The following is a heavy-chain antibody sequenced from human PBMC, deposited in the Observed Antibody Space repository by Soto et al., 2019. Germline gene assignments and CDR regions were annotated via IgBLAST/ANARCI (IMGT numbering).Heavy chain of an antibody. CDR2: IWPDGGNK. D-gene: IGHD3-16*01. V-gene: IGHV3-33*01. J-gene: IGHJ4*02. Sequence: QVQLVESGGGVVQPGRSLRLSCAASGFTFSDYGMHWVRQAPGKGLQWVAFIWPDGGNKYYAESVKGRFTISRDNSKNSVYLQINNVRDEDTAVYYCARDGDANSGFGKDYWGQGTLVTVSS. CDR1: GFTFSDYG. CDR3: ARDGDANSGFGKDY.